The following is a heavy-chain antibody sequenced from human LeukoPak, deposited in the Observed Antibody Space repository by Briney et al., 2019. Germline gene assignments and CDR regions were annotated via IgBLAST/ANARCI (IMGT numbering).Heavy chain of an antibody. D-gene: IGHD3-10*01. J-gene: IGHJ4*02. Sequence: HPGGSLRLSCAASGFTFSSYGMHWVRQAPGKGLEWVAVISYDGSNKYYADSVKGRFTISRDNSKNTLYLQMNSLRAEDTAVYYCAKASYGSGSFHFDYWGQGTLVTVSS. CDR2: ISYDGSNK. CDR1: GFTFSSYG. CDR3: AKASYGSGSFHFDY. V-gene: IGHV3-30*18.